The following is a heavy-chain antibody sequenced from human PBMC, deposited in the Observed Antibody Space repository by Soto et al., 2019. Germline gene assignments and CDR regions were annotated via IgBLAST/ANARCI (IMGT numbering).Heavy chain of an antibody. D-gene: IGHD2-15*01. J-gene: IGHJ4*02. Sequence: ASVKVSCKASGYTFTSYGISWVRQAPGQGLEWMGWISAYNGNTNYAQKLQGRVTMTTDTSTSTAYMELRSLRSDDTAVYYCALYCSGGSCYYSQFDYWGQGTLVTVYS. CDR3: ALYCSGGSCYYSQFDY. V-gene: IGHV1-18*01. CDR2: ISAYNGNT. CDR1: GYTFTSYG.